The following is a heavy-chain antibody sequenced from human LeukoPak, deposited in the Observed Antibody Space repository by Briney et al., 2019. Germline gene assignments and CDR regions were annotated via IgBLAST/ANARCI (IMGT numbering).Heavy chain of an antibody. V-gene: IGHV4-4*07. CDR1: GGSISSYY. J-gene: IGHJ3*02. CDR2: IYTSGST. CDR3: ARDPRWELLKGGAFDI. Sequence: PSETLSLTCTVSGGSISSYYWSWIRQPAGKGLEWIGRIYTSGSTNYNPSLKSRVTISVDTSKNQFSLKLSSVTAADTAVYYCARDPRWELLKGGAFDIWGQGTMVTVSS. D-gene: IGHD2-15*01.